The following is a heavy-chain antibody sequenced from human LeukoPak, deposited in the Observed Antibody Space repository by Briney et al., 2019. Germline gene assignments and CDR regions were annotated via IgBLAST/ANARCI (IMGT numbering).Heavy chain of an antibody. CDR2: INPSGGTT. J-gene: IGHJ6*02. D-gene: IGHD2-2*01. CDR1: GYTFTSYY. Sequence: ASVKVSCKASGYTFTSYYMHWVRQATGQGLEWMGIINPSGGTTTYAQKFQGRVTMTRDTPTSTVYMELSSLRSEDTAVYYCARPTSIIPASNIYYYYYAMDVWGQGTTVTVSS. CDR3: ARPTSIIPASNIYYYYYAMDV. V-gene: IGHV1-46*01.